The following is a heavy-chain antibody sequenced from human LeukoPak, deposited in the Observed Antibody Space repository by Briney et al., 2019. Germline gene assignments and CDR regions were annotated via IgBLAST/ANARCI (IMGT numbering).Heavy chain of an antibody. V-gene: IGHV1-18*01. CDR1: GYTFTSYG. D-gene: IGHD1-7*01. J-gene: IGHJ6*03. CDR3: ARGAGGWWNYVRFADYYYMDV. Sequence: GASVKVSCKASGYTFTSYGISWVRQAPGQGLEWMGWISAYNGNTNYAQKLQGRVTMTTDTSTSTAYMELRSLRSDDTAVYYCARGAGGWWNYVRFADYYYMDVWGKGTTVTVSS. CDR2: ISAYNGNT.